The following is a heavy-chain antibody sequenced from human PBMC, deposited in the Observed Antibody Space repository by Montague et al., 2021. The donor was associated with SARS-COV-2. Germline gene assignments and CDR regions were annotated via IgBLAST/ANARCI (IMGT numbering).Heavy chain of an antibody. D-gene: IGHD3-3*01. CDR2: ISSGGLSI. V-gene: IGHV3-11*01. CDR1: GFSFSDYY. Sequence: SLRLSWAASGFSFSDYYMTWIRQAPGKGLEWVSYISSGGLSIYYSDSVKGRFTISRDNANKTLFLQTNSLRAEDTAVYYCARRGKAITVPYFDYWGQGTPVAVSS. J-gene: IGHJ4*02. CDR3: ARRGKAITVPYFDY.